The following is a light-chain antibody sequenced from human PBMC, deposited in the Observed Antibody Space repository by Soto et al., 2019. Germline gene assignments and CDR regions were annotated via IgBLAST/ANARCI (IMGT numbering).Light chain of an antibody. CDR1: QSVSSSY. V-gene: IGKV3-20*01. CDR2: GAS. J-gene: IGKJ5*01. Sequence: ETALTQSPGTLSLSPGERATLSCRASQSVSSSYLAWYQQKPGQAPRLLMSGASSRATGIPDRFSGGGSGTDFTLTISRLEPEDFALYFCQQYGNSPITFGQGTRLEIK. CDR3: QQYGNSPIT.